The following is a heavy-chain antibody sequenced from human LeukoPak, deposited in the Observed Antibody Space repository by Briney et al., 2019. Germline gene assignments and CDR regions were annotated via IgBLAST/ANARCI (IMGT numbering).Heavy chain of an antibody. CDR3: ARGRGRSYYMDV. J-gene: IGHJ6*03. CDR2: IYHSGST. V-gene: IGHV4-39*07. Sequence: SETLSLTCTVSGGSISSSSYYWGWIRQPPGKGLEWIGSIYHSGSTNYNPSLKSRVTISVDTSKNQFSLKLGSVTAADTAVYYCARGRGRSYYMDVWGKGTTVTVSS. CDR1: GGSISSSSYY.